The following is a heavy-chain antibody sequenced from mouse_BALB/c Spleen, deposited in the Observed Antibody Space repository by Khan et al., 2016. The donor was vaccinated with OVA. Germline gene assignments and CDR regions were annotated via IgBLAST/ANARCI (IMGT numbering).Heavy chain of an antibody. CDR1: GFSLTNYG. J-gene: IGHJ4*01. CDR3: ARPPYYHYSIMDY. V-gene: IGHV2-6-1*01. CDR2: IWRDGST. Sequence: VPLQESGPGLAAPSQSLSITCTISGFSLTNYGVHWVRQPPGKGLEWLVVIWRDGSTTYNSAFKSRLTITKDNSQSQVFLKMNSLQTDDTAIYVCARPPYYHYSIMDYWGQGTSVTVSS. D-gene: IGHD2-10*01.